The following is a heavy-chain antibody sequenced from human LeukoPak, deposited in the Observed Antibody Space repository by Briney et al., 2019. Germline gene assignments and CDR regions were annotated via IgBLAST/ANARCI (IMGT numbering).Heavy chain of an antibody. CDR3: ARDNSMENTAWWFDP. D-gene: IGHD1-1*01. CDR1: GYIFTSYF. CDR2: INPTGDKT. Sequence: ASVKVSCKASGYIFTSYFMHWVRQAPGQGLEWMGLINPTGDKTWYAQKFQGRVTLTRDMSTTTDYMELSSLTSEDTAVYHCARDNSMENTAWWFDPWGQGTLVIVSS. J-gene: IGHJ5*02. V-gene: IGHV1-46*01.